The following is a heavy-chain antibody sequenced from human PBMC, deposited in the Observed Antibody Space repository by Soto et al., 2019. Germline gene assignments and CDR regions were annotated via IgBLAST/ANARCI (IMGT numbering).Heavy chain of an antibody. CDR3: AKDAWDSSGYYVHFDY. V-gene: IGHV3-23*01. J-gene: IGHJ4*02. D-gene: IGHD3-22*01. CDR1: GFTFSSYA. CDR2: ISGSGGST. Sequence: GGSLRLSCAASGFTFSSYAMSWVRQAPGKGLEWVSAISGSGGSTYYADSVKCRFTISSDNSKNTLYLQMNSLRAKDTAVYYCAKDAWDSSGYYVHFDYWGQGTLVTVSS.